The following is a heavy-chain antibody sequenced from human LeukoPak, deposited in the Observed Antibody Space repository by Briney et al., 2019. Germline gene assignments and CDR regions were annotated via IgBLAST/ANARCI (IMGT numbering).Heavy chain of an antibody. V-gene: IGHV3-7*01. CDR2: IKQDGSKK. Sequence: GGSLRLSCVASGFPFSSYWMTWVRQAPGKGLEWVANIKQDGSKKSYVDSVKGRFTISRDNAKNSLYLQMNSLRAEDTAVYYCAREGQWLVRSDAFDIWGQGTMVTVSS. CDR1: GFPFSSYW. CDR3: AREGQWLVRSDAFDI. J-gene: IGHJ3*02. D-gene: IGHD6-19*01.